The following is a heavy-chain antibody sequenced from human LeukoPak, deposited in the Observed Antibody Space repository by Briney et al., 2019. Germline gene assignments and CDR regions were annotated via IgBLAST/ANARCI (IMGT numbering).Heavy chain of an antibody. CDR1: GFTFSSYA. V-gene: IGHV3-30*04. Sequence: PGGSLRLSCAASGFTFSSYAMHWVRQAPGKGLEWGAVISYDGSNKYYADSVKGRFTISRDNSKNTLYLQMNSLRAEDTAVYYCARAGYCPDGVCYTANWFDRWGQGPLVTVPS. J-gene: IGHJ5*02. D-gene: IGHD2-8*01. CDR2: ISYDGSNK. CDR3: ARAGYCPDGVCYTANWFDR.